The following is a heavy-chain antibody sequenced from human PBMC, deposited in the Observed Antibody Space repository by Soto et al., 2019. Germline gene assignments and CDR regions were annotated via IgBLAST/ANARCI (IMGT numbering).Heavy chain of an antibody. CDR3: AIPQNIPGYSSGWWTTRGDAFDI. Sequence: GGSLRLSCAASGFTFSSYAMHWVRQAPGKGLEWVAVISYDGSNKYYADSVKGRFTISRDNSKNTLYLQMNSLRAEDTAVYYCAIPQNIPGYSSGWWTTRGDAFDIWGQGTMVTVSS. J-gene: IGHJ3*02. CDR2: ISYDGSNK. CDR1: GFTFSSYA. D-gene: IGHD6-19*01. V-gene: IGHV3-30-3*01.